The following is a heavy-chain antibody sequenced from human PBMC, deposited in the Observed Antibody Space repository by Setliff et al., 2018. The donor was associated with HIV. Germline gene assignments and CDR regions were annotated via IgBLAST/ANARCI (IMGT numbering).Heavy chain of an antibody. J-gene: IGHJ4*02. D-gene: IGHD3-16*01. Sequence: SETLSLTCTVSGYSISSRYYWGWIRQSPGKGLEWIGSIYHSGSTQYNPSLKSRVTISVDTPKNQFSLNLTSVTAADTAVYYCAREPKGGDDRALDYWGQGTLVTVSS. V-gene: IGHV4-38-2*02. CDR2: IYHSGST. CDR1: GYSISSRYY. CDR3: AREPKGGDDRALDY.